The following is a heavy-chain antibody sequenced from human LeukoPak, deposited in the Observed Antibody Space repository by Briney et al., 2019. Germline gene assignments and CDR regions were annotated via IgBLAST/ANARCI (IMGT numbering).Heavy chain of an antibody. CDR1: GGSIYSDY. J-gene: IGHJ4*02. D-gene: IGHD6-13*01. CDR3: ARDHSSSSEDY. Sequence: PSETLSLTCTVSGGSIYSDYWSWIRQPPGKGLEWIAYISYSGRTNYNPSLKSRVTILIDASKSQFSLKLNSVTAADTAVYYCARDHSSSSEDYWGQGTLVTVSS. V-gene: IGHV4-59*12. CDR2: ISYSGRT.